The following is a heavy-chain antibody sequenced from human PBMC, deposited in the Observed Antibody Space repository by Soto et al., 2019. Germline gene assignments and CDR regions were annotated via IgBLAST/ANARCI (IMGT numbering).Heavy chain of an antibody. J-gene: IGHJ4*02. CDR3: ATDSLDYGDPTEVY. D-gene: IGHD4-17*01. Sequence: AGSLRLSCASSVFTFSHYWMSCVRHSPGRGLEWVANIKQDGSEKYYVDSVKGRFTISRDNAKNSLYLQINSLRAEDTAVYYCATDSLDYGDPTEVYWGQGTLVSVSS. V-gene: IGHV3-7*01. CDR2: IKQDGSEK. CDR1: VFTFSHYW.